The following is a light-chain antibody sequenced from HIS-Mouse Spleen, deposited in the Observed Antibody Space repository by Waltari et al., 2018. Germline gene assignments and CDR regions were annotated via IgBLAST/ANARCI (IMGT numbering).Light chain of an antibody. J-gene: IGLJ1*01. CDR1: SSDVGGYNY. Sequence: QSALTQPASVSGSPGQSITISCTGTSSDVGGYNYVSWYQQHPGKAPKSMIYDVSIRPSGVSNRLAGAKSSNTASLTISGLQAEDEADYYCISYTSSSTLRYVFGTGTKVTVL. V-gene: IGLV2-14*03. CDR3: ISYTSSSTLRYV. CDR2: DVS.